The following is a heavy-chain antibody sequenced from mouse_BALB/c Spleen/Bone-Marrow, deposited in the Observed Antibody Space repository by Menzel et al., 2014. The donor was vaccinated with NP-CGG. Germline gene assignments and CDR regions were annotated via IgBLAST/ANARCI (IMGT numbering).Heavy chain of an antibody. V-gene: IGHV1S56*01. J-gene: IGHJ1*01. CDR1: GYTFTSYY. Sequence: QVHVKQSGPELVKPGASVKVSCKASGYTFTSYYIHWVKQRPGQGLEWIGWIYPGDGSTKYNEKFKGKTTLTADKSSSTAYMLLSSLTSEDSAIYFCARTTAWYFDVWGAGTTVTVSS. CDR2: IYPGDGST. D-gene: IGHD1-2*01. CDR3: ARTTAWYFDV.